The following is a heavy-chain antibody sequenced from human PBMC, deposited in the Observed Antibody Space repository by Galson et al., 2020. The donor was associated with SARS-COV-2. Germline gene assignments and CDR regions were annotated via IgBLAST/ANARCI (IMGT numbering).Heavy chain of an antibody. D-gene: IGHD5-12*01. CDR2: INSDGTT. J-gene: IGHJ4*02. CDR1: VFTVRTYY. V-gene: IGHV3-53*01. CDR3: AADPYGGSIGG. Sequence: GESLKISCASVFTVRTYYMSWVRQAPGKGLEWVALINSDGTTHYADIVKGRFIISRDNSKNTLFRQMNSLRVEDTAIYYCAADPYGGSIGGWGQGTLVTVTS.